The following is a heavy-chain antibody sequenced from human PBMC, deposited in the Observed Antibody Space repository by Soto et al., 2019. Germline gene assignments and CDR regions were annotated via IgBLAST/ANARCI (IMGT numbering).Heavy chain of an antibody. V-gene: IGHV1-8*01. CDR2: MNPNSGNT. CDR3: ARVSVNTYYYYYGMDV. D-gene: IGHD6-19*01. CDR1: GYTFTSYD. J-gene: IGHJ6*02. Sequence: EASVKVSCKASGYTFTSYDINWVRQATGQGLEWMGWMNPNSGNTGYAQKFQGRVTMTRNTSISTAYMELSSLRSEDTAVYYCARVSVNTYYYYYGMDVWGQATSVTVSS.